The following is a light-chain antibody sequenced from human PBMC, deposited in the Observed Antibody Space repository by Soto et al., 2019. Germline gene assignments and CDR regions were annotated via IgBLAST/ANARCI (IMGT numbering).Light chain of an antibody. CDR2: GNS. Sequence: VLTQPPSVSGAPGQRVTLSCTGSSSNIGAGYDVHWYQQLPGTAPKLLIYGNSNRPSGVPDRFSGSKSGTSASLAITGLQAEDEADYYCQSYDSSLSAVVFGGGTKVTVL. CDR3: QSYDSSLSAVV. J-gene: IGLJ2*01. CDR1: SSNIGAGYD. V-gene: IGLV1-40*01.